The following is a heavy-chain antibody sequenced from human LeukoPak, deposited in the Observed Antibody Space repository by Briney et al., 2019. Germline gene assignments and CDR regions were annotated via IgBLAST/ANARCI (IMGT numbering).Heavy chain of an antibody. Sequence: GGCLRLSCAASGFTPSSYAMSWVRQAPGKGLGWGSVISGSGTDTYYADSVKGRFTISRDNSKNTLYLQMDSLRVEDTAVYYCAKRNDFGSHHVMPADNWGQGTLVTVSS. V-gene: IGHV3-23*01. CDR2: ISGSGTDT. CDR1: GFTPSSYA. CDR3: AKRNDFGSHHVMPADN. J-gene: IGHJ4*02. D-gene: IGHD3/OR15-3a*01.